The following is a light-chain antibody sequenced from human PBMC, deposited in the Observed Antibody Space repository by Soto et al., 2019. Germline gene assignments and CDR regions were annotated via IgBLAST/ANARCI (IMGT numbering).Light chain of an antibody. CDR2: RAS. J-gene: IGKJ3*01. V-gene: IGKV1-5*03. CDR3: QRYDTYSGT. CDR1: QSIDTW. Sequence: DIQMTQSPSTLSASVGDRVTITCRASQSIDTWLAWYQQKPGKAPKLLNYRASSLESGVPSRFSGSRSGTEFTLTISRLQPDDFSTYYCQRYDTYSGTFSPGTKVDIK.